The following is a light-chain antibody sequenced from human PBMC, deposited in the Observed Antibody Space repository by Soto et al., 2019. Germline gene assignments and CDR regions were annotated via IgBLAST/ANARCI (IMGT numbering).Light chain of an antibody. CDR1: QGISNW. Sequence: EIQMTQSPSTLSASVGDRVTITCRASQGISNWLAWYQQKPGKAPKLLIYQASSLQSGVPSRFSGGGSGTDFTLTISSLQPDDFATYYCQHYNNYPWTFGQGTRVEMK. J-gene: IGKJ1*01. CDR3: QHYNNYPWT. CDR2: QAS. V-gene: IGKV1-5*03.